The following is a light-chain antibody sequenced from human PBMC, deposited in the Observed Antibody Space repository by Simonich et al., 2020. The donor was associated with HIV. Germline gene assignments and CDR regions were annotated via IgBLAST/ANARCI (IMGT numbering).Light chain of an antibody. J-gene: IGKJ1*01. CDR2: TAS. CDR3: QQNDNTPWT. CDR1: QSISIY. Sequence: DIQMTQSPSSLSVSVGDRVTITCRASQSISIYLNWYQQKPGKAPKLLIYTASSLQSGVPSRFTGSGSGTDFTRTISSLQPEDFATYYCQQNDNTPWTFGQGTKVEIK. V-gene: IGKV1-39*01.